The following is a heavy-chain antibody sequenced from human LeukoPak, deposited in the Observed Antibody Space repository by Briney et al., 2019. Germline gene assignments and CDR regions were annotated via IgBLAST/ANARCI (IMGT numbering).Heavy chain of an antibody. V-gene: IGHV5-51*01. CDR2: IYPSDSDT. CDR1: GYSFSTYW. CDR3: ARRDFGGHSYFDY. J-gene: IGHJ4*02. D-gene: IGHD4-23*01. Sequence: GESLKISCKASGYSFSTYWIGWVRQMPGKGLEWMGIIYPSDSDTRYSPSFQGQVTISADKSITTAYLQWRSLKASDTAMYYCARRDFGGHSYFDYRGPGTLVTVSS.